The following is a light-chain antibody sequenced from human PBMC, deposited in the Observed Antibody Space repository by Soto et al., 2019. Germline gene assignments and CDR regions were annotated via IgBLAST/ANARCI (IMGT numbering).Light chain of an antibody. Sequence: DIQMTQSPSSLSASVGDRVTITCRASRSISNYLNWYQQKSGKVPRLLIYAASSLQPGVPSRFSGTGTGTAFNLPISSPQPEDSATYYCQQSYSVPRFGPGTRVDLK. CDR2: AAS. CDR1: RSISNY. CDR3: QQSYSVPR. V-gene: IGKV1-39*01. J-gene: IGKJ1*01.